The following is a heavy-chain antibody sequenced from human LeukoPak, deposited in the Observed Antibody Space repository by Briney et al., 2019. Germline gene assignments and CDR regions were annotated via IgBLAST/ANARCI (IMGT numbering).Heavy chain of an antibody. CDR3: ARAPRYCSSTSCYVRFDP. D-gene: IGHD2-2*01. Sequence: SETLSLTCTVSGGSISSYYWSWIRQPAGKGLEWIGRIYTSGSTNYNPSLKSRVTMSVDTSKNQFSLKLSSVTAADTAVYYCARAPRYCSSTSCYVRFDPWGQGTLVTVSS. J-gene: IGHJ5*02. CDR1: GGSISSYY. CDR2: IYTSGST. V-gene: IGHV4-4*07.